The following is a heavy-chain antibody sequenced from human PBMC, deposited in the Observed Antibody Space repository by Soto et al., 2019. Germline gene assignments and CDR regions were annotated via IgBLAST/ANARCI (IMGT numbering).Heavy chain of an antibody. D-gene: IGHD3-10*01. V-gene: IGHV3-23*01. J-gene: IGHJ4*02. Sequence: EVQLLESGGGLVQPGGSLRLSCAASGFTFSSYAMSWVRQAPGKGLEWVSAISGSGGSTYYADAVKGRFTISRDNPQNTLYLQMNVLRDEDTAVYYCAKIILVTPFLWFGENPEYYFDYWGQGTLVTVSS. CDR1: GFTFSSYA. CDR3: AKIILVTPFLWFGENPEYYFDY. CDR2: ISGSGGST.